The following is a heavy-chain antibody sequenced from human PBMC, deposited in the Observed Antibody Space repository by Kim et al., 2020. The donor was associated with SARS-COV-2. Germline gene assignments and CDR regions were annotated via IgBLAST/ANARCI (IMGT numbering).Heavy chain of an antibody. D-gene: IGHD1-26*01. CDR2: INHSGST. Sequence: SETLSLTCAVYGGSFSGYYWSWIRQPPGKGLEWIGEINHSGSTNYNPSLKSRVTISVDTSKNQFSLKLSSVTAANTAVYYCARGPLGATRNFDYWGQGTL. V-gene: IGHV4-34*01. CDR3: ARGPLGATRNFDY. J-gene: IGHJ4*02. CDR1: GGSFSGYY.